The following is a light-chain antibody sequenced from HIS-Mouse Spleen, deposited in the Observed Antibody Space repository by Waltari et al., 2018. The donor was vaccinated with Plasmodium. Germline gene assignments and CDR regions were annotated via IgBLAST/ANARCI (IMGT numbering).Light chain of an antibody. Sequence: QTVVTQEPSLTVSPGGTVTLTCASSTGAVTSGYYPNWFQQKPGQAPRALIYSTSTKPSGTPSRFSGSLLGGKAALTLSGVQPEDEAEYYCLLYYGGARVFGGGTKLTVL. V-gene: IGLV7-43*01. CDR1: TGAVTSGYY. J-gene: IGLJ3*02. CDR2: STS. CDR3: LLYYGGARV.